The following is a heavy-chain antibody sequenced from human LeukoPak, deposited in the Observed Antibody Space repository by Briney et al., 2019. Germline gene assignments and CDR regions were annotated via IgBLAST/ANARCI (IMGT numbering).Heavy chain of an antibody. Sequence: PGRSLRLSCAASGFTFSSYGMHWVRQVPGKGLEWVAVISYDGSNKYYADSVKGRFTISRDNSKNTLYLQMNSLRAEDTAVYYCAKAPLWAAAGTGVYGMDVWGQGTTVTVSS. V-gene: IGHV3-30*18. CDR1: GFTFSSYG. CDR3: AKAPLWAAAGTGVYGMDV. D-gene: IGHD6-13*01. J-gene: IGHJ6*02. CDR2: ISYDGSNK.